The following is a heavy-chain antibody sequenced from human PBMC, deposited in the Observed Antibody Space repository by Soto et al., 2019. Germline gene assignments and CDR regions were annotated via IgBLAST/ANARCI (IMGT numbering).Heavy chain of an antibody. D-gene: IGHD1-26*01. CDR2: IYYPGST. CDR3: ARDKGGWPDY. V-gene: IGHV4-59*01. CDR1: GGSLSTYY. Sequence: QVQLQESGPGLVKPSETLSLTCTVSGGSLSTYYWSWIRQPPGKGLEWIGYIYYPGSTHYNPSLKSRVSISLDTSKNHFSLQLTSVTAADTAVYYCARDKGGWPDYWGQGTLVTVSS. J-gene: IGHJ4*02.